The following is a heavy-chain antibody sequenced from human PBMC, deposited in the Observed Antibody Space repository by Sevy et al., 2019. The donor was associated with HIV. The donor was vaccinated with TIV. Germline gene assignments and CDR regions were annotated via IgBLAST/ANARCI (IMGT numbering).Heavy chain of an antibody. CDR3: ALGTIFEPNYFDP. V-gene: IGHV1-2*02. Sequence: ASVKVSCRASGNTFTAYYVHWVRQAPGQGLEWMGWINPNSGATKYAQKFQGRVTMTRDTSFSAVYMDLSRLTSADTAVYYCALGTIFEPNYFDPWGPGTLVTVSS. CDR2: INPNSGAT. D-gene: IGHD3-3*01. CDR1: GNTFTAYY. J-gene: IGHJ5*02.